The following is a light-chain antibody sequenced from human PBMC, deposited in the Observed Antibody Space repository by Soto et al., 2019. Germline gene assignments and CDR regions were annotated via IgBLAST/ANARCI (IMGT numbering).Light chain of an antibody. V-gene: IGKV3-20*01. CDR2: GAS. J-gene: IGKJ5*01. CDR3: QQYGSPIT. Sequence: EIVLTQSPGTLSLSPGERVTLSCRASQSVSSSHLAWYQQKPGQAPRLLIYGASSRATGIPDRFSGSGSGTDFTLTISRLEPEDFAVYYCQQYGSPITFGQGTRLEIK. CDR1: QSVSSSH.